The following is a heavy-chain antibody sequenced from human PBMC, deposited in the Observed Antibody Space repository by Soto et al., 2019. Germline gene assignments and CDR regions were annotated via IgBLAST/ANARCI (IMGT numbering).Heavy chain of an antibody. D-gene: IGHD3-9*01. CDR3: VRPDSTGYYSH. Sequence: GESLKISCKGSGYSFTNYWIGWVRQIPGKGLEWMGIINPADSDTRYSPSFQGQVTVSVDKCISTAYLHRGSLKASDTAMYYCVRPDSTGYYSHWGQGTPVTVSS. V-gene: IGHV5-51*01. CDR2: INPADSDT. J-gene: IGHJ4*02. CDR1: GYSFTNYW.